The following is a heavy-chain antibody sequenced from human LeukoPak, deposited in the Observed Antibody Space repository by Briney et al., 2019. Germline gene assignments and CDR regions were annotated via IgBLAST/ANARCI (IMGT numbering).Heavy chain of an antibody. D-gene: IGHD3-22*01. V-gene: IGHV4-34*01. CDR2: INHSGGT. CDR3: ARRPRFSRGTLNYDSNGFHFDF. Sequence: PSETLSLTCAVYGESFSGNYWSWIRQSPGKGLEWIGEINHSGGTNYNLSLKSRITMSVDTSKSQFSLKLTSVTAADTAEYFCARRPRFSRGTLNYDSNGFHFDFWGQGILVAVSS. J-gene: IGHJ4*02. CDR1: GESFSGNY.